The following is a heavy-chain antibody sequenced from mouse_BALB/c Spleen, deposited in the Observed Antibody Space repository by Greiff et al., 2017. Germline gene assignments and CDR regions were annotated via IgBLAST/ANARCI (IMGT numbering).Heavy chain of an antibody. CDR3: AIYYGYDEGFAY. J-gene: IGHJ3*01. V-gene: IGHV3-2*02. Sequence: EVMLVESGPGLVKPSQSLSLTCTVTGYSITSDYAWNWIRQFPGNKLEWMGYISYSGSTSYNPSLKSRISITRDTSKNQFFLQLNSVTTEDTATYYCAIYYGYDEGFAYWGQGTLVTVSA. CDR2: ISYSGST. CDR1: GYSITSDYA. D-gene: IGHD2-2*01.